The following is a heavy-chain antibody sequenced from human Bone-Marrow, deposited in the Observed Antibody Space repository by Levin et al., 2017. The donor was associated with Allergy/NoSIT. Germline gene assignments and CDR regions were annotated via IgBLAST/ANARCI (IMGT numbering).Heavy chain of an antibody. CDR3: ASNSGYDSGFLGY. CDR1: GFTFSSYA. CDR2: ISYDGSNK. J-gene: IGHJ4*02. V-gene: IGHV3-30-3*01. D-gene: IGHD5-12*01. Sequence: PGGSLRLSCAASGFTFSSYAMHWVRQAPGKGLEWVAVISYDGSNKYYADSVKGRFTISRDNSKNTLYLQMNSLRAEDTAVYYCASNSGYDSGFLGYWGQGTLVTVSS.